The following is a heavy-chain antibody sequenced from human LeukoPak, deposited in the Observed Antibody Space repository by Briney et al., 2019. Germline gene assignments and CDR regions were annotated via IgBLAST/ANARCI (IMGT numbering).Heavy chain of an antibody. V-gene: IGHV3-30-3*01. CDR2: ISYDGSNK. J-gene: IGHJ6*02. Sequence: GGSLRLSCAASGFTFSSYAMHWVRQAPGKGLEWVAVISYDGSNKYYADSVKGRFTISRDNSKNTLYLQMNSLRAEDTAVYYCARAATVAYYYYGMDVWGQGTTVTVSS. D-gene: IGHD4-23*01. CDR3: ARAATVAYYYYGMDV. CDR1: GFTFSSYA.